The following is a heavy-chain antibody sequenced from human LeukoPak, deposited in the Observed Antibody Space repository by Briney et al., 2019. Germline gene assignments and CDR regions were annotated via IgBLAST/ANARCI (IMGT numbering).Heavy chain of an antibody. CDR3: ARDQDSSGWFDY. CDR2: IYYSGST. V-gene: IGHV4-59*01. Sequence: SSETLSLTCTVSGGSISSYYWSWIRQPPGKGLEWIGYIYYSGSTNYNPSLKSRVTISVDTSKNQLSLKLTSVTAADTAVYYCARDQDSSGWFDYWGQGTLVTVSS. CDR1: GGSISSYY. J-gene: IGHJ4*02. D-gene: IGHD6-19*01.